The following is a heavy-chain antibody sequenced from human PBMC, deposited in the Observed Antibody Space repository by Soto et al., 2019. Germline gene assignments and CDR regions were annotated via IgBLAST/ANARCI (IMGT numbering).Heavy chain of an antibody. J-gene: IGHJ4*02. Sequence: PSETLSLTCTVSGGSISSDYWSWIRQPPGKGLEWIGYIYYSGSTNYNPSLKSRVTISVDTSKNQFSLKLSSVTAADTAVYYCARASSGYHICHNWGQGALVTVSS. CDR1: GGSISSDY. D-gene: IGHD3-22*01. CDR2: IYYSGST. V-gene: IGHV4-59*01. CDR3: ARASSGYHICHN.